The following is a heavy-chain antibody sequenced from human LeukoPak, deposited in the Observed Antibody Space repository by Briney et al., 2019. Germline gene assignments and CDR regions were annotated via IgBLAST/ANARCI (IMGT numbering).Heavy chain of an antibody. Sequence: KTGGSLRLSCAASGFTFDDYAMHWVRQAPGKGLEWVSSISSSSSYIYYADSVKGRFTISRDNAKNSLYLQMNSLRAEDTAVYYCARGVAAAASDYWGQGTLVTVSS. CDR2: ISSSSSYI. V-gene: IGHV3-21*01. CDR3: ARGVAAAASDY. CDR1: GFTFDDYA. J-gene: IGHJ4*02. D-gene: IGHD6-13*01.